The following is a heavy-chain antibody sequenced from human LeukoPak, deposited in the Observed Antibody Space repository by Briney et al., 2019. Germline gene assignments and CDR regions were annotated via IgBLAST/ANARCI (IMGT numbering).Heavy chain of an antibody. CDR1: GFTFSNYD. D-gene: IGHD6-13*01. Sequence: PGGSLRLSCAASGFTFSNYDMHWVRQATGKGLEWVSGIAMGGDPLYPDSVKGRFTISRDNSKNTLYLQMNSLRAEDTAVYYCAKDMAAAGTLDYWGQGTLVTVSS. V-gene: IGHV3-13*05. J-gene: IGHJ4*02. CDR2: IAMGGDP. CDR3: AKDMAAAGTLDY.